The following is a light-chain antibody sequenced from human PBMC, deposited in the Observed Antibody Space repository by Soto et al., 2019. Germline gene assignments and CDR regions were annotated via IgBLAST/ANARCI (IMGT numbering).Light chain of an antibody. CDR3: QQYNHWWT. Sequence: IQMTQSPPTLSASVGERVTITFRASQSVSSWLAWYQQKPGKAPKVLIYDASSMESGVPARFSGSGSGTEFSLTISSLEPYDFAVYYCQQYNHWWTFGHGTKVDIK. J-gene: IGKJ1*01. V-gene: IGKV1-5*01. CDR1: QSVSSW. CDR2: DAS.